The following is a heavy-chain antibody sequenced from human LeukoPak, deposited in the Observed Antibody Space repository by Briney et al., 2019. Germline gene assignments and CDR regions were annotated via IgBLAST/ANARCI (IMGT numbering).Heavy chain of an antibody. V-gene: IGHV3-30*03. D-gene: IGHD3-10*01. CDR1: GFTFSSYG. J-gene: IGHJ6*02. Sequence: HPGGSLRLSCAASGFTFSSYGMHWVRQAPGKGLEWVAVISYDGSYKYYADSVKGRFTISRDNSKNTLYLQMNSLRAEDTAVYYCASEEKLLWFGDRYYGMDVWGQGTTVTVSS. CDR3: ASEEKLLWFGDRYYGMDV. CDR2: ISYDGSYK.